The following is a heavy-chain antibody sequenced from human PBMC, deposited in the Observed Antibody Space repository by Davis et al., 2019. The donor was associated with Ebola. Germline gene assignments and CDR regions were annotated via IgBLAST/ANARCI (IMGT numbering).Heavy chain of an antibody. J-gene: IGHJ5*02. Sequence: GESLKISCAASGFILRTHGMHWVRQAPGKGLEWVAALGNDEKDKFYADSVKGRFIISRDNSKNTLYVEMNSLRADDTAVYYCAKGLVVAYNWFDPWGQGTLVTVSS. CDR3: AKGLVVAYNWFDP. D-gene: IGHD2-15*01. CDR1: GFILRTHG. CDR2: LGNDEKDK. V-gene: IGHV3-33*06.